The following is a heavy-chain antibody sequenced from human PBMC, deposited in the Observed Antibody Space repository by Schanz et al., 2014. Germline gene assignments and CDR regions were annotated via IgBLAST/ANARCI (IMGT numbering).Heavy chain of an antibody. D-gene: IGHD6-19*01. J-gene: IGHJ4*02. CDR2: MNPNSGNT. V-gene: IGHV1-8*01. CDR1: GYNMTSND. CDR3: ARGGYSSGWYDRDIAHFDY. Sequence: QVHLVQSGAEVKKPGASVKVSCKASGYNMTSNDVTWVRQATGQGLEWMGWMNPNSGNTNYAQKLQGRVTMTTDTSTSTAYMELRSLRSDDTAVYYCARGGYSSGWYDRDIAHFDYWGQGTLVTVSS.